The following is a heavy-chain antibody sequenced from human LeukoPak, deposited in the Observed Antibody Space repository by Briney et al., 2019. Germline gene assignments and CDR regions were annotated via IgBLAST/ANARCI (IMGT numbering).Heavy chain of an antibody. CDR1: GYTFTGYY. Sequence: ASVKVSCKASGYTFTGYYMHWVRQAPGQGLEWMGWINPNSGGTNYAQKFHGRVTVTRDTSINTAYMELSRLRFDDTAVYYCARWYGYSNYFDYWGQGTLVIVSS. V-gene: IGHV1-2*02. CDR3: ARWYGYSNYFDY. CDR2: INPNSGGT. J-gene: IGHJ4*02. D-gene: IGHD5-24*01.